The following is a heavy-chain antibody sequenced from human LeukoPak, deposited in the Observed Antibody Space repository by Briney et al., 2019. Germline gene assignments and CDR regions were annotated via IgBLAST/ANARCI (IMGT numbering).Heavy chain of an antibody. CDR3: ARDLLYCSGGSCQDAFDI. D-gene: IGHD2-15*01. Sequence: SETLSLTCTVSGYSLSSGYYWGWIRQPPGKGLEWIGSIYHSGSTYYNPSLKSRVTISVDTSKNEFSLKLSSVTAADTAVYYCARDLLYCSGGSCQDAFDIWGQGTMVTVSS. V-gene: IGHV4-38-2*02. J-gene: IGHJ3*02. CDR2: IYHSGST. CDR1: GYSLSSGYY.